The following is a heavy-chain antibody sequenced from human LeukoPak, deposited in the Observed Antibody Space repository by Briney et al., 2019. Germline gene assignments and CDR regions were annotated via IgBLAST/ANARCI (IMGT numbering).Heavy chain of an antibody. CDR3: AGGLGYCSGGSCAYFDY. J-gene: IGHJ4*02. CDR2: IHYSGST. Sequence: TSETLSLTCTVSGGSISSYYWSWIRQPPGKGLEWIGYIHYSGSTNYNPSLKSRVTISVDTSKNQFSLNLSSVTAADTAVYYCAGGLGYCSGGSCAYFDYWGQGTLVTVSS. CDR1: GGSISSYY. D-gene: IGHD2-15*01. V-gene: IGHV4-59*01.